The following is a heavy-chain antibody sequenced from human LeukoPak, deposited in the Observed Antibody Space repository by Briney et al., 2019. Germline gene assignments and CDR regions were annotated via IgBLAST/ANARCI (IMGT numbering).Heavy chain of an antibody. CDR1: GFTFSSYS. CDR3: ARDLILDCSGGSCYEEEFDP. D-gene: IGHD2-15*01. J-gene: IGHJ5*02. CDR2: ISSSSSYI. V-gene: IGHV3-21*01. Sequence: GGSLRLPCAASGFTFSSYSMNWVRQAPGKGLEWVSSISSSSSYIYYADSVKGRFTISRDNAKNSLYLQMNSLRAEDTAVYYCARDLILDCSGGSCYEEEFDPWGQGTLVTVSS.